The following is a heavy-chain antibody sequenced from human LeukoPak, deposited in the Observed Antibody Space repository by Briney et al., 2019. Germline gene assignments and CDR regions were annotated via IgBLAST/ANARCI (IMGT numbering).Heavy chain of an antibody. V-gene: IGHV4-34*01. D-gene: IGHD2-15*01. J-gene: IGHJ6*03. CDR1: GGSFSDYY. Sequence: SETLSLTCAVYGGSFSDYYWSWVRQPPGKGLEWIGEINHSGSTNYNPSLKSRVSISVDTSKNQFSLKLTSVTAADTAVYYCARMRGGGIGYHYYVDVWGKGTTVIVSS. CDR2: INHSGST. CDR3: ARMRGGGIGYHYYVDV.